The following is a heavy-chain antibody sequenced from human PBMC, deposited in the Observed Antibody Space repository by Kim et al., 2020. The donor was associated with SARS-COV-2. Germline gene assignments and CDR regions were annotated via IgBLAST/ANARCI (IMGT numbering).Heavy chain of an antibody. J-gene: IGHJ6*02. D-gene: IGHD1-1*01. CDR2: IGTAGDT. CDR3: ARDGYNWNGGYYYYGMDV. V-gene: IGHV3-13*04. Sequence: GGSLRLSCAASGFTFSSYEMHWVRQATGKGLEWVSAIGTAGDTYYPGSVKGRFTISRENAKNSLYLQMNSLRAGDTAVYYCARDGYNWNGGYYYYGMDVWGQGTTVTVSS. CDR1: GFTFSSYE.